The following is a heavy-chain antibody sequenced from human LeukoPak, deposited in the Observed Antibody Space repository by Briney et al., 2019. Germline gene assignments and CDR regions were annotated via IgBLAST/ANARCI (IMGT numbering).Heavy chain of an antibody. CDR3: ARDPY. J-gene: IGHJ4*02. CDR1: GGSISSYY. Sequence: ASETLSLTCTVSGGSISSYYWSWIRQPPGKGLEWIGYIYYGGSTNYNPSLKSRVTIPVDTSKNQFFLNLSSVTAADTAVYYCARDPYWGQGTLVTVSS. V-gene: IGHV4-59*01. CDR2: IYYGGST.